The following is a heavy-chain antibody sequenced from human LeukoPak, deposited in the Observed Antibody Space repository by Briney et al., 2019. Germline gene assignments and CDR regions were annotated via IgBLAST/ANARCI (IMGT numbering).Heavy chain of an antibody. D-gene: IGHD6-19*01. V-gene: IGHV3-23*01. Sequence: PGGSLRLSCAASGFTFSSYAMSWVRQAPGKGLEWVSAISGSGGSTYYADSVKGRFTISRDNSKNTLYLQMNSLRAEHTAVYYCARNRYSSGWYSYWGQGTLVTVSS. CDR3: ARNRYSSGWYSY. CDR1: GFTFSSYA. J-gene: IGHJ4*02. CDR2: ISGSGGST.